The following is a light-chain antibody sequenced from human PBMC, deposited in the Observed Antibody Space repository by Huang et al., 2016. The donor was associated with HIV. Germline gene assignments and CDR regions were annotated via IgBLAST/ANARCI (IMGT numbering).Light chain of an antibody. Sequence: DIVMTQSPLSLPVTPGEPASISCRSSQSLLHINGYNYLDWYLQKPGQSPHLLIYLGSNRASGVPDRVRCSGSGTDFTLKITRVEAEDVGIYYCMRALQTPRTFGQGTKVEI. CDR2: LGS. J-gene: IGKJ1*01. V-gene: IGKV2-28*01. CDR3: MRALQTPRT. CDR1: QSLLHINGYNY.